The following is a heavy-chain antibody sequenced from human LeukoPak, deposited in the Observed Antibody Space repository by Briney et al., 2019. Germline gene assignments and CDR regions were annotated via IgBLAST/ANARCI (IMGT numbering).Heavy chain of an antibody. CDR1: GGSFSGYY. V-gene: IGHV4-34*01. CDR3: ARHDIAAAGTDY. Sequence: SETLSLTCAVYGGSFSGYYWSWIRQPPGKGLEWIGEINHSGSTNYNPSLKSRVTISVDTSKNQFSLKLSSVTAADTAVYYCARHDIAAAGTDYWGQGTLVTVSS. D-gene: IGHD6-13*01. J-gene: IGHJ4*02. CDR2: INHSGST.